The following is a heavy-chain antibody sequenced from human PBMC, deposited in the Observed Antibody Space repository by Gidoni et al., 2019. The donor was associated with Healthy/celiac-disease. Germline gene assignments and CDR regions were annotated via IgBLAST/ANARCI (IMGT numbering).Heavy chain of an antibody. Sequence: EVQLVESGGGLVQPGRSLRLSCAASGFTFDDYAMHWLRLAPGKGLEWVSGISWNSGSIGYADSVKGRFTISRDNAKNSLYLQMNSLRAEDTALYYCARANREMTNAPSPKITYYYYYMDVWGKGTTVNVSS. V-gene: IGHV3-9*01. CDR2: ISWNSGSI. CDR3: ARANREMTNAPSPKITYYYYYMDV. J-gene: IGHJ6*03. CDR1: GFTFDDYA. D-gene: IGHD2-2*01.